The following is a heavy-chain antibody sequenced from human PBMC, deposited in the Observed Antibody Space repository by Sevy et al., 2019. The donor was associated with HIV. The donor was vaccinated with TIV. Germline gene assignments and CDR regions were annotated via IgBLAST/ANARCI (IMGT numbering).Heavy chain of an antibody. V-gene: IGHV3-23*01. CDR2: ISGSGGST. Sequence: GGSLRLSCAASGFTFSSYAMSWVRQAPGKGLEWVSAISGSGGSTYYADSVKGRFTISRDNSKNTLYLQMNSLRAEDTAVYDCAKSVVVTAIRPSYFDYWGQGTLVTVSS. CDR1: GFTFSSYA. J-gene: IGHJ4*02. CDR3: AKSVVVTAIRPSYFDY. D-gene: IGHD2-21*02.